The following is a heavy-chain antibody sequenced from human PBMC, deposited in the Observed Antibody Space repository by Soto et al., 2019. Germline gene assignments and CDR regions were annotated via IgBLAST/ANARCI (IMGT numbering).Heavy chain of an antibody. CDR2: IYPGDSDT. Sequence: GESLKISCKGSGYSFTSYWINWVRQMPGKGLEWMGVIYPGDSDTRYSPSFQGHVTITADKSINTAYLQWSSLKASDTAMYYCARHRGSPGYYFGMDVWGQGTTVTVSS. J-gene: IGHJ6*02. D-gene: IGHD5-12*01. CDR1: GYSFTSYW. V-gene: IGHV5-51*01. CDR3: ARHRGSPGYYFGMDV.